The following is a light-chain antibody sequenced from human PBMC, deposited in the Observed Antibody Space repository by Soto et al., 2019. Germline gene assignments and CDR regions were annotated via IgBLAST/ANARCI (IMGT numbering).Light chain of an antibody. J-gene: IGKJ5*01. CDR1: QSVDSNY. CDR3: QQSYSTPIT. Sequence: EIVLTQSPGTLSLSPGEEATLSCRASQSVDSNYLAWYQQKPGQTPRLIIYGASGRADGIPHRFSGSGSGTDFTLTISSLQPEDFATYYCQQSYSTPITFGQGTRLEIK. V-gene: IGKV3-20*01. CDR2: GAS.